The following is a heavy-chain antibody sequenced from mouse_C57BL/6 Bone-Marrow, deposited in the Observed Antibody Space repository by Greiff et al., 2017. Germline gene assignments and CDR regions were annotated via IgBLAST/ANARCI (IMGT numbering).Heavy chain of an antibody. CDR2: IYPRSGNT. D-gene: IGHD3-2*02. J-gene: IGHJ4*01. Sequence: QVQLQQSGAELARPGASVKLSCKASGYTFTSYGISWVKQRTGQGLEWIGEIYPRSGNTYYNEKFKGKATLTADKSASTAYMELRSLTSEDSAVYFCARQLSPPYYYAMDYWGQGASVTFAS. CDR3: ARQLSPPYYYAMDY. CDR1: GYTFTSYG. V-gene: IGHV1-81*01.